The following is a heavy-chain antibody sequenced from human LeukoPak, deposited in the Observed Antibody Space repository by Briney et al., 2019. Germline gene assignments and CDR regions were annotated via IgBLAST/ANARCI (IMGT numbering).Heavy chain of an antibody. J-gene: IGHJ4*02. V-gene: IGHV3-7*03. D-gene: IGHD5-12*01. CDR1: RFTFSSYW. Sequence: PGGSLRLSCAASRFTFSSYWMSWVRQAPGKGLEWVANIKQDGSEKYCVDSVKGRFTISRDNAKNSLYLQLNSLRAEDTAVYYCARARGGYDFDYWGQGTLVTVSS. CDR3: ARARGGYDFDY. CDR2: IKQDGSEK.